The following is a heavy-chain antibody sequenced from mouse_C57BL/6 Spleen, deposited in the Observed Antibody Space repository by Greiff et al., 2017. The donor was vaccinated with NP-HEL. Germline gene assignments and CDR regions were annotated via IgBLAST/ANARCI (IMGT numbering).Heavy chain of an antibody. V-gene: IGHV10-1*01. CDR1: GFSFNTYA. Sequence: EVQGVESGGGLVQPKGSLKLSCAASGFSFNTYAMNWVRQAPGKGLEWVARIRSKSNNYATYYADSVKDRFTISRDDSESMLYLQMNNLKTEDTAMYYCVRPHYDYDVNWFAYWGQGTLVTVSA. CDR3: VRPHYDYDVNWFAY. D-gene: IGHD2-4*01. J-gene: IGHJ3*01. CDR2: IRSKSNNYAT.